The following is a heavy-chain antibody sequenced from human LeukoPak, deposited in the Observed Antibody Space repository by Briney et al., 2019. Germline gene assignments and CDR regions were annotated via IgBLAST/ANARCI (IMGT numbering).Heavy chain of an antibody. Sequence: PGGSLRLSCAASGFTFSSYWMSWVRQAPGKGLEWVANIKQDGSEKYYVDSVKGRFTISRDNAKNSLYLQMNSLRAEDTAVYYCARSPSYLYSGSYYDYYCYMDVWGKGTTVTVSS. CDR2: IKQDGSEK. CDR1: GFTFSSYW. J-gene: IGHJ6*03. D-gene: IGHD1-26*01. V-gene: IGHV3-7*01. CDR3: ARSPSYLYSGSYYDYYCYMDV.